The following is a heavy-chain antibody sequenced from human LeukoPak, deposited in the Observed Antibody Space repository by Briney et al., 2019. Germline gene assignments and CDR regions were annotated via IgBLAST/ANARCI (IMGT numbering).Heavy chain of an antibody. CDR1: GYTFTSYG. CDR3: ARDSSPRGGWYDEAEYFQH. CDR2: ISAYNGNT. Sequence: ASVKVSCKASGYTFTSYGISWVRQAPGQGLEWMGWISAYNGNTNYAQKLQGRVTMTTDTSTSTAYMELRSLRSDDTAVYYCARDSSPRGGWYDEAEYFQHWGQGTLVTVSS. V-gene: IGHV1-18*01. D-gene: IGHD6-19*01. J-gene: IGHJ1*01.